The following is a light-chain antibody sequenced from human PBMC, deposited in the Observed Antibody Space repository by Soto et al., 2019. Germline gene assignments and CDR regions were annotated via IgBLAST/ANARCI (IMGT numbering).Light chain of an antibody. CDR1: SSNIGAGYD. J-gene: IGLJ2*01. CDR3: QSYDSSLSGVV. CDR2: GNS. Sequence: QAVVTQPPSVSGAPGQRVTISCTGSSSNIGAGYDVHWYQQLPGTAPKLLIYGNSNRPSGVPDRFSGSKSGTPASLAITGLQAEDEADYYCQSYDSSLSGVVFGGGTKLTVL. V-gene: IGLV1-40*01.